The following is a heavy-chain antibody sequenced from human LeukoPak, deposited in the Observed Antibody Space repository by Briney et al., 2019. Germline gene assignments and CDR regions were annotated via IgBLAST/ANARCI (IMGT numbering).Heavy chain of an antibody. CDR1: GFTVSSNY. CDR2: IKSKIDGGTT. J-gene: IGHJ3*02. Sequence: GGSLRLSCAASGFTVSSNYMSWVRQAPGKGLEWVGRIKSKIDGGTTDYAAPVKGRFTISRDDSKNTLYMQMNSLKTEDTAVYYCTTGESGIVTTIRIEPDAFDIWGQGTMVTVSS. CDR3: TTGESGIVTTIRIEPDAFDI. V-gene: IGHV3-15*01. D-gene: IGHD5-12*01.